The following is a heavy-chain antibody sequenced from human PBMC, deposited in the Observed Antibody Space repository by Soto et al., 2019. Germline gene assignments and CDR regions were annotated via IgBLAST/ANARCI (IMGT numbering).Heavy chain of an antibody. J-gene: IGHJ6*02. CDR1: GFTFSSYA. Sequence: PGGSLRLSCAASGFTFSSYAMSWVRQAPGKGLEWVSAISGSGGSTYYADSVKGRFTISRDNSKNTLYLQMNSLRAEDTAVYYCATDRKRSSTPIVYYYYGMDVWGQGTTVTVSS. CDR3: ATDRKRSSTPIVYYYYGMDV. CDR2: ISGSGGST. V-gene: IGHV3-23*01. D-gene: IGHD1-26*01.